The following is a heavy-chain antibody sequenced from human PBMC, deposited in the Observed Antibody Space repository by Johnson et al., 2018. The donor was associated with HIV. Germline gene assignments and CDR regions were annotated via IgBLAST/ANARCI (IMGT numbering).Heavy chain of an antibody. J-gene: IGHJ3*02. CDR1: GFTFSSYD. CDR2: ISGSGGST. V-gene: IGHV3-23*04. CDR3: ARYSGAFDI. D-gene: IGHD2-15*01. Sequence: VQLVESGGGLVQPGGSLRLSCAASGFTFSSYDTHWVRQATGKGLEWVSAISGSGGSTYYADSVKGRFTISRDNSKNTLYLQMNSLRAEDTAVYYCARYSGAFDIWGQGTMVTVSS.